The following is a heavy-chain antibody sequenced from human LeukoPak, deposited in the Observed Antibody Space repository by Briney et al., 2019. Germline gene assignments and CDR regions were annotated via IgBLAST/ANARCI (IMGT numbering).Heavy chain of an antibody. V-gene: IGHV3-30*19. Sequence: GGSLRLSCAASGFTFSNFGIHWVRQAPGKGLEWVAVISYDGSNKYYADSVRGRFTISRDNSKNTLYLQMNSLRAEDTAVYYCARESGDSGYHDYWGQGTLVTVSS. CDR3: ARESGDSGYHDY. CDR1: GFTFSNFG. J-gene: IGHJ4*02. CDR2: ISYDGSNK. D-gene: IGHD5-12*01.